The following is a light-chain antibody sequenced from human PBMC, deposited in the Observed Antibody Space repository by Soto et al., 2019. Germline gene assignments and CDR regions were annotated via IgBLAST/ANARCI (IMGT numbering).Light chain of an antibody. CDR2: GNN. Sequence: QSVLTQTPSVSGAPGQRVTISCTGSSSDIGAGYDVHWYQQLPGTAPKLLIYGNNNRPSGVPDRFSGSKSGTSASLAITGLQAEDEASYYCCSYAGGYFFEVIFGGGTQLTVL. CDR3: CSYAGGYFFEVI. CDR1: SSDIGAGYD. J-gene: IGLJ2*01. V-gene: IGLV1-40*01.